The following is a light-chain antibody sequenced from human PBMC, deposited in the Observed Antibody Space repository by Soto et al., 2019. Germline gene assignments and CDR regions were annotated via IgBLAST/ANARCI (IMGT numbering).Light chain of an antibody. V-gene: IGLV1-44*01. J-gene: IGLJ2*01. CDR2: GNN. CDR1: TSNIGAPYD. Sequence: QSALTQPPSVSGAPGQRVSISCTGSTSNIGAPYDVHWYQHLPGTAPKLLMYGNNQRPSGVPDRFSGSKSGTSASLAISGLQSEDEADYYCAAWADSLNGPVFGGGTKLTVL. CDR3: AAWADSLNGPV.